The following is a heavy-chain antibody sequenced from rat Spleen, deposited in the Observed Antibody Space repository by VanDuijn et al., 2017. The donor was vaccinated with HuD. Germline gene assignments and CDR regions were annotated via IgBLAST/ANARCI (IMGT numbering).Heavy chain of an antibody. D-gene: IGHD1-4*01. CDR2: INTDGGST. V-gene: IGHV5-58*01. Sequence: EVQLVETGGGLVQPGRSLKLSCVASGFTFSSYWMYWIRQAPTKGLEWVASINTDGGSTYYSDSVRGRFTISRENAENTVYLQMNSLRSEDTATYYCARDGRVSAHFDYWGQGVMVTVSS. CDR3: ARDGRVSAHFDY. CDR1: GFTFSSYW. J-gene: IGHJ2*01.